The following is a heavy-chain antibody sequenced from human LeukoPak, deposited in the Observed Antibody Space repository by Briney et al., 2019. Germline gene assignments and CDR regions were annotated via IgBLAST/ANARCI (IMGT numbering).Heavy chain of an antibody. CDR1: GGSISSYY. CDR2: IYTGGST. V-gene: IGHV4-4*07. Sequence: SETLSLTCTVSGGSISSYYWSWIRQPAGKGLEWIGRIYTGGSTNYNPSLKSRVTISVDKSKNQFSLKLSSVTAADTAVYYCAREWSHHYDSSGYLDYWGQGTLVTVSS. J-gene: IGHJ4*02. CDR3: AREWSHHYDSSGYLDY. D-gene: IGHD3-22*01.